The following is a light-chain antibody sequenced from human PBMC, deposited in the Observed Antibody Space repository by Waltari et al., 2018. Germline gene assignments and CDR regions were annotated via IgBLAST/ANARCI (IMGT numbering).Light chain of an antibody. CDR2: GAS. V-gene: IGKV3-15*01. CDR3: HHYNKRPPSYT. CDR1: QSIRNN. J-gene: IGKJ2*01. Sequence: EIVMTQSPVTLSVSPGERVTLSCRASQSIRNNLAWYQPKAGQPPRLLLYGASTRAPGLPARFSGSGSGTEFALTISSLQLEDFAVYYCHHYNKRPPSYTFGQGTRLEIK.